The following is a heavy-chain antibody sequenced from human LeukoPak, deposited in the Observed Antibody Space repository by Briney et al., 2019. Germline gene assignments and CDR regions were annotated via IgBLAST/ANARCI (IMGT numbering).Heavy chain of an antibody. CDR2: INHSGST. Sequence: SETLSLTCAVYGGSFSGYYWSWIRQPPGKGLEWIGEINHSGSTNYNPSLKSRVTISVDTSKNQFSLKLSSVTAADTAVCYCARAYYYGSGSYYNVQKYYFDCWGQGTLVTVSS. CDR1: GGSFSGYY. D-gene: IGHD3-10*01. V-gene: IGHV4-34*01. J-gene: IGHJ4*02. CDR3: ARAYYYGSGSYYNVQKYYFDC.